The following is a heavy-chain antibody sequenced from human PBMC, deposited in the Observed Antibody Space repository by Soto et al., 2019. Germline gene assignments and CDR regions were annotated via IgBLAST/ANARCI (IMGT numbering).Heavy chain of an antibody. Sequence: QVQLQESGPGLVKPTQTLSLTCTVSGGSISSGGYYWSWIRQHPGKGLEWIGYIYHSGSTSYNPSLKSRVTISVETSKNQFSLKLSSVTAADTAVYYCAREAAGILNWFDPWGQGTLVTVSS. D-gene: IGHD6-25*01. CDR2: IYHSGST. CDR1: GGSISSGGYY. CDR3: AREAAGILNWFDP. V-gene: IGHV4-31*03. J-gene: IGHJ5*02.